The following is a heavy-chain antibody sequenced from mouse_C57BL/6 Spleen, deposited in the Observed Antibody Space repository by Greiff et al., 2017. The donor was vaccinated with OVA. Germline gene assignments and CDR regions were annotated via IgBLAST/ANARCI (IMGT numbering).Heavy chain of an antibody. V-gene: IGHV1-64*01. CDR2: IHPNSGST. CDR3: AREGTTVVDYFDY. D-gene: IGHD1-1*01. Sequence: QVQLKESGAELVKPGASVTLSCKASGYTFTSYWMPWVKQRPGQGLEWIGMIHPNSGSTNYNAKFKSKATLTVDKSPSTAYMQLSSRTSEDAAVYYFAREGTTVVDYFDYWGQGTTLTVSS. J-gene: IGHJ2*01. CDR1: GYTFTSYW.